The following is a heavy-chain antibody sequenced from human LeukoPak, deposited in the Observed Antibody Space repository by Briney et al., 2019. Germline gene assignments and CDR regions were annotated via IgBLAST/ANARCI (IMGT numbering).Heavy chain of an antibody. V-gene: IGHV1-2*02. J-gene: IGHJ5*02. CDR1: GYTFTGYY. Sequence: ASVKVSCKTSGYTFTGYYIHWVRQAPGQGLEWMGSINPKSGGTNYAQKFQGRVTMTTDTSITTAYMEVIRLRSDDSALYFCARGHSSGWPNWFDPWGQGSLVTVSS. CDR2: INPKSGGT. D-gene: IGHD6-19*01. CDR3: ARGHSSGWPNWFDP.